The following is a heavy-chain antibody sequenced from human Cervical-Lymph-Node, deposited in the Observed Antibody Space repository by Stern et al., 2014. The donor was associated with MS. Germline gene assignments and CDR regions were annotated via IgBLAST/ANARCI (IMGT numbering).Heavy chain of an antibody. V-gene: IGHV2-5*01. CDR2: IHWNDDK. Sequence: ESGPTLVKPTQTLTLTCTCSGFSLSSRAVGVGWFRQSPGKAPEWLALIHWNDDKRYSPSLKTRLAITQDTSRNQVVLTVTNMDPVDTATYYCAHFGIGYNFFDLWGQGILVTVSS. CDR1: GFSLSSRAVG. CDR3: AHFGIGYNFFDL. J-gene: IGHJ4*02. D-gene: IGHD3-22*01.